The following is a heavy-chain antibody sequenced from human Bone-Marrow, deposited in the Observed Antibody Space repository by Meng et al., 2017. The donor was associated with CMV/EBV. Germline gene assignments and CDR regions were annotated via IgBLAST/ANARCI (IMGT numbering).Heavy chain of an antibody. V-gene: IGHV3-30*02. CDR1: GFIFTSSG. Sequence: GESLKISCAASGFIFTSSGMHWVRQTPGKGLEWVAFIRYDGSNKYYPDSVKGRFTISRDNSKSTLYLQMDGLRAEDTAVYFCAKGVTAGGTYFFDYWGQGTLVTVPS. CDR3: AKGVTAGGTYFFDY. D-gene: IGHD2-15*01. J-gene: IGHJ4*02. CDR2: IRYDGSNK.